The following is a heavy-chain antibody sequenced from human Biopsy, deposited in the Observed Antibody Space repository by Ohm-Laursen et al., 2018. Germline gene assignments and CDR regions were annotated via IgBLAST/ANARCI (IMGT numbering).Heavy chain of an antibody. V-gene: IGHV1-69*06. CDR3: ARSFGVVINFEHNWFDP. D-gene: IGHD3-3*01. CDR1: GATFSNYA. CDR2: INPMFGTA. Sequence: SVKVSCKASGATFSNYAINWLRQAPGQGLEWMGGINPMFGTAKYAQRFQGRVTVTADKSTSTADMELSSLRSDDTAVYYCARSFGVVINFEHNWFDPWGQGTLVTVSS. J-gene: IGHJ5*02.